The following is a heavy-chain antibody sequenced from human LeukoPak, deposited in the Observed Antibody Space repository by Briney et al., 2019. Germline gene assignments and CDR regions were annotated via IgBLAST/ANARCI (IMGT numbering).Heavy chain of an antibody. CDR3: ARRLTQYDCFDP. J-gene: IGHJ5*02. D-gene: IGHD2-2*01. V-gene: IGHV6-1*01. CDR2: TYYRSTWYN. CDR1: GDSVSSNSVT. Sequence: SQTLSLTCAISGDSVSSNSVTWNWIRQSPSRGLEWLGRTYYRSTWYNDYAVSVRGRITVNPDTSENQFSLHLNSVTPEDTAVYYCARRLTQYDCFDPWGQGILVTVSS.